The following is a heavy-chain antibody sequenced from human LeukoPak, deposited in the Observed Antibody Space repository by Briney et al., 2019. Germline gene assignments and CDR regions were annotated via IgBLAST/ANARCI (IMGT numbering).Heavy chain of an antibody. CDR3: ARGRGLIIPLDY. CDR1: GFTFSSSE. J-gene: IGHJ4*02. D-gene: IGHD3-10*01. CDR2: ISSSGGTI. Sequence: PGGSLRLSCAASGFTFSSSEMNWVRQAPGKGLEWVSYISSSGGTISYADSVKGRFTISRDNSKNTLYLQMNSLRAEDTAVYYCARGRGLIIPLDYWGQGTLVTVSS. V-gene: IGHV3-48*03.